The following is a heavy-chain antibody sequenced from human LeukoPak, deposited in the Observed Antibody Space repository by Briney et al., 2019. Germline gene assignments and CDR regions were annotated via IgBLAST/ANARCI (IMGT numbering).Heavy chain of an antibody. CDR2: IRSKANSYAT. V-gene: IGHV3-73*01. J-gene: IGHJ4*02. Sequence: GGSLKLSCAASGFTFSGSAMHWVRQASGKGLGWVGRIRSKANSYATAYAASVKGRFTISRDDSKNTAYLQMNSLKTEDTAVYYCTSPTAMVIDWGQGTLVTVSS. CDR3: TSPTAMVID. D-gene: IGHD5-18*01. CDR1: GFTFSGSA.